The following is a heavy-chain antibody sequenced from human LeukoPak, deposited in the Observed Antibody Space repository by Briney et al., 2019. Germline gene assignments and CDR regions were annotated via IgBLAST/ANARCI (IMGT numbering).Heavy chain of an antibody. V-gene: IGHV4-34*01. CDR2: INHSGST. CDR3: ARHARIVGAIGY. J-gene: IGHJ4*02. CDR1: GGSSSGYY. Sequence: SETLSLTCAVYGGSSSGYYWSWIRQPPGKGLEWIGEINHSGSTNYNPSLKSRVTISVDTSKNQFSLKLSSVTAADTAVYYCARHARIVGAIGYWGQGTLVTVSS. D-gene: IGHD1-26*01.